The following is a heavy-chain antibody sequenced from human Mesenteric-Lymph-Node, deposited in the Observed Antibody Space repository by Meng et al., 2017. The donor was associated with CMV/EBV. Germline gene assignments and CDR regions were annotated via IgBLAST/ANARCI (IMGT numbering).Heavy chain of an antibody. J-gene: IGHJ4*02. Sequence: CKTSGGNFSSYAFNWVRQAPGQGPEWMGRIIPILGIANYAQKFQDRVTITADKSTSTAYMELSSLRSEDTAVYYCAREYSTTVGATDFWGQGTLVTVSS. CDR1: GGNFSSYA. D-gene: IGHD1-26*01. CDR2: IIPILGIA. V-gene: IGHV1-69*04. CDR3: AREYSTTVGATDF.